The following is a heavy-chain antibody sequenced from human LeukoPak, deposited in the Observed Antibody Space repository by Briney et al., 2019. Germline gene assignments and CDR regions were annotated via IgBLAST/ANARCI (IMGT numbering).Heavy chain of an antibody. CDR2: ISAYNGNT. J-gene: IGHJ5*02. V-gene: IGHV1-8*02. CDR3: ARGKSSALLWFGELWRGTNWFDP. Sequence: GASVKVSCKASGGTFSSYAISWVRQAPGQGLEWMGWISAYNGNTNYAQKLQGRVTMTRNTSISTAYMELSSLRSEDTAVYYCARGKSSALLWFGELWRGTNWFDPWGQGTLVTVSS. CDR1: GGTFSSYA. D-gene: IGHD3-10*01.